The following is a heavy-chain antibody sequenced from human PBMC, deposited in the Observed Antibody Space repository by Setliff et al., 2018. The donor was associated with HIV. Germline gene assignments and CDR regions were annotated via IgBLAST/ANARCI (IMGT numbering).Heavy chain of an antibody. CDR1: GASISSGDNY. V-gene: IGHV4-61*08. J-gene: IGHJ5*02. D-gene: IGHD2-2*01. CDR2: IYYSENT. CDR3: ARDPGGLYCRSTSCQGGCFDP. Sequence: SETLSLTCTVSGASISSGDNYWSWIRQPPGKGLEWIGYIYYSENTYYNPSLKSRVTISVDTSKNQLSLKLRSVTAADTAVYYCARDPGGLYCRSTSCQGGCFDPWGQGTLVTVSS.